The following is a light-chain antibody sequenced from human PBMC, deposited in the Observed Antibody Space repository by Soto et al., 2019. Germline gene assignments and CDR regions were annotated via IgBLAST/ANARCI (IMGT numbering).Light chain of an antibody. CDR2: AAS. J-gene: IGKJ2*01. CDR1: QSVSNDY. V-gene: IGKV3-20*01. Sequence: EIVLTKSPGPLSLSPGEGATLSCRASQSVSNDYLAWFRQKPGQAPRLLIYAASRRATAIPDRFSGSGSGTDFTLTISRLEPEDFAVYYCQQYGSTPYTFGQGTQLEIK. CDR3: QQYGSTPYT.